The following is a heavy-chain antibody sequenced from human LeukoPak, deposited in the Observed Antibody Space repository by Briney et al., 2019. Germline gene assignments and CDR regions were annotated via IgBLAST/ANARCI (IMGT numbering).Heavy chain of an antibody. V-gene: IGHV3-66*01. CDR1: GFTVSSNY. Sequence: GGSLRLSCAASGFTVSSNYMSWVRQAPGKGLDWVSVIYSGDSTYYADSVKGRFTISRGNSKNTLYLQMNSLRAEDTAVYYCAKDGIALYDFWSGYRNYFDYWGQGTLVTVSS. CDR2: IYSGDST. CDR3: AKDGIALYDFWSGYRNYFDY. D-gene: IGHD3-3*01. J-gene: IGHJ4*02.